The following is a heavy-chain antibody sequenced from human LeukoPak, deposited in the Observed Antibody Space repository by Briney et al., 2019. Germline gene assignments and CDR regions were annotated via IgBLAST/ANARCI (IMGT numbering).Heavy chain of an antibody. Sequence: PGGSLRLSCVASGFTFGGDWMSWVRRAPGKGLEWVANIKPDGTEKYYVDSVKGRFTVSRDNAKNSLYLQLNSLRAEDTAAYYCVRYYDPPVGDAFDIWGPGTMVTVSS. CDR1: GFTFGGDW. V-gene: IGHV3-7*01. D-gene: IGHD3-22*01. CDR3: VRYYDPPVGDAFDI. CDR2: IKPDGTEK. J-gene: IGHJ3*02.